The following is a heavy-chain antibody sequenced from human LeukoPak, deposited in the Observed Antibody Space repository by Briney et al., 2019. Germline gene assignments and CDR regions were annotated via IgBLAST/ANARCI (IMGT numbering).Heavy chain of an antibody. V-gene: IGHV4-59*01. CDR3: ARHGIVDSSRKYYFDY. Sequence: TSENLSLTCTVSGDSISDYYWSWIRQPPGKGLEWIGYIHYSGSTNYSPSLKGRVTISVDTSKRQFSLNLTSVTAADTAVYYCARHGIVDSSRKYYFDYWGQGTLVTVSS. CDR1: GDSISDYY. J-gene: IGHJ4*02. D-gene: IGHD6-13*01. CDR2: IHYSGST.